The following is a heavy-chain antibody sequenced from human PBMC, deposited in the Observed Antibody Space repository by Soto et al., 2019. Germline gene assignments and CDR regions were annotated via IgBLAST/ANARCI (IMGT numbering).Heavy chain of an antibody. CDR3: ASGHFGWTYSSSGYYYYYGMDV. CDR1: GGTFSSYA. CDR2: IIPIFGTA. V-gene: IGHV1-69*06. Sequence: QVQLVQSGAEVKKPGSSVKVSCKASGGTFSSYAISWVRQAPGQGLEWMGGIIPIFGTANYAQKFQGRVTITANKPTTTAYMELSSLRYEDTAVYYCASGHFGWTYSSSGYYYYYGMDVWGQGTTVTVSS. D-gene: IGHD6-6*01. J-gene: IGHJ6*02.